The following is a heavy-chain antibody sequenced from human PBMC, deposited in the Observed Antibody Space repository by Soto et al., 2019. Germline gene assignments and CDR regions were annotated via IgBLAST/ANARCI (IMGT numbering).Heavy chain of an antibody. CDR2: ISAYSGKT. V-gene: IGHV1-18*01. CDR1: GYTLTSYG. CDR3: ARDNSGDFWSGYSHYYFDY. Sequence: QVQVVQSGAEVKKPGASVKVSCKTSGYTLTSYGISWVRQSPGQGLEWMGWISAYSGKTNYAQKLQGRLTMTTDTSTSTAYMELRSLRSDDTALYYCARDNSGDFWSGYSHYYFDYWGQGTLVTVSS. D-gene: IGHD3-3*01. J-gene: IGHJ4*02.